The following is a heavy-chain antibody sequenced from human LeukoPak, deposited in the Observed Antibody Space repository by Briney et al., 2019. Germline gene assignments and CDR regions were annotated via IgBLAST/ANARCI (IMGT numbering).Heavy chain of an antibody. D-gene: IGHD5-18*01. CDR2: INPNTGRP. CDR1: GYTD. V-gene: IGHV1-8*01. CDR3: AGKKGRSYGYGFAY. Sequence: ASVKVSCKASGYTDIYWVRQATGQGPEWMGWINPNTGRPDYAQRFQGRVTITRDTSVNTAYMELSRLTSEDTAVYYCAGKKGRSYGYGFAYWGQGTQVTVSS. J-gene: IGHJ4*02.